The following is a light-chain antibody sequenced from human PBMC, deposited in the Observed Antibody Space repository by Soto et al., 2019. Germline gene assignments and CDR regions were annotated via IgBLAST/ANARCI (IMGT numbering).Light chain of an antibody. V-gene: IGKV3-11*01. Sequence: EIVLTQSPATLSLSPGERATLSCRASQSVSSYLAWYQQKPGQAPRLLIYDASNSATGIPARFSGSGSATDFTLTISSLEPEDFAVYYCQQRSNWPWTFGQGTKVEIK. J-gene: IGKJ1*01. CDR3: QQRSNWPWT. CDR1: QSVSSY. CDR2: DAS.